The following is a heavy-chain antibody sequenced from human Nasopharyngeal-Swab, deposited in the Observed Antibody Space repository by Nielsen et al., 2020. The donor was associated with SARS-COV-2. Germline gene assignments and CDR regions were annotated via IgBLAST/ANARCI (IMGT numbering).Heavy chain of an antibody. D-gene: IGHD4-23*01. V-gene: IGHV4-39*01. CDR3: ATVVYYYMDV. CDR2: IYYSGST. J-gene: IGHJ6*03. CDR1: GGSISSSSYY. Sequence: SETLSLTCTVSGGSISSSSYYWVWIRQPPGKGLEWIGSIYYSGSTYYNPSLKSRVTISVDTSKNQFSLKLSSVTAADTAVYYCATVVYYYMDVWGKGTTVTVSS.